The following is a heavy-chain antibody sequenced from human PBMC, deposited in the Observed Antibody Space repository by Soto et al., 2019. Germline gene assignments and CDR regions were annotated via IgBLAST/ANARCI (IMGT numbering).Heavy chain of an antibody. J-gene: IGHJ4*02. Sequence: EVQLLESGGGLVQPGGSLRLSCAASGFTFSSYAMSWVRQAPGKGLEWVSAISGSGGSTYYADSVKGRFTISRDNSKNTLYLQMNSLRAEATAVYYCAKDQEMRGYSYGRFDYWGQGTLVTVSS. CDR2: ISGSGGST. CDR3: AKDQEMRGYSYGRFDY. D-gene: IGHD5-18*01. CDR1: GFTFSSYA. V-gene: IGHV3-23*01.